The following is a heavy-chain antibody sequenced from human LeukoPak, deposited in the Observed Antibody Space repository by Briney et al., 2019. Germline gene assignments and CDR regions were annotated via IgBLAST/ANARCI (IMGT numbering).Heavy chain of an antibody. CDR2: IWYDGSND. V-gene: IGHV3-33*06. CDR3: AKVVAGNIDYYFDY. Sequence: GGSLRLSCAASGFTFSSFGMYWVRQAPGKGLEWVAVIWYDGSNDDYADSVKGRFTISRDNSKNTVYLQMRNLRVEHTAVYYCAKVVAGNIDYYFDYWGQGILVAVSS. D-gene: IGHD2/OR15-2a*01. CDR1: GFTFSSFG. J-gene: IGHJ4*02.